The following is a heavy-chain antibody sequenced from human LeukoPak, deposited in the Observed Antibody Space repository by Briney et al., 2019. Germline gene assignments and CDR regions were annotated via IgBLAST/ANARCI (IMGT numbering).Heavy chain of an antibody. CDR3: AREMIAAAGSWFDP. D-gene: IGHD6-13*01. J-gene: IGHJ5*02. V-gene: IGHV4-34*01. Sequence: PSETLSLTRAVYGGSFSGYYWSWIRQPPGKGLEWIGEINHSGSTNYNPSLKSRVTISVDTSKNQFSLKLSSVTAADTAVYYCAREMIAAAGSWFDPWGQGTLVTVSS. CDR1: GGSFSGYY. CDR2: INHSGST.